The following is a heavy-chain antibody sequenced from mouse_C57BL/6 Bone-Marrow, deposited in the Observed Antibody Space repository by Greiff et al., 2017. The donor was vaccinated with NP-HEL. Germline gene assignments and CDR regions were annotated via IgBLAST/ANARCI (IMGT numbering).Heavy chain of an antibody. J-gene: IGHJ4*01. CDR3: AKGFDYGSSYCAMDY. D-gene: IGHD1-1*01. V-gene: IGHV2-5*01. Sequence: VHLVESGPGLVQPSQSLSITCTVSGFSLTSYGVHWVRQSPGKGLEWLGVIWRGGSTDYNAAFMSRLSITKDNSKSQVFFKMNSLQADDTAIYYCAKGFDYGSSYCAMDYWGQGTSVTVSS. CDR1: GFSLTSYG. CDR2: IWRGGST.